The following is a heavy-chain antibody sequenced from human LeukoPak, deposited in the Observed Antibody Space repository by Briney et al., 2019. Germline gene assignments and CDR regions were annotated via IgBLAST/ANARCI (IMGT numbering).Heavy chain of an antibody. CDR2: MSGSGGST. CDR3: AKNQGQWLVPVDY. CDR1: GITFTSYA. Sequence: GGSLRLSCAASGITFTSYAMTWVRQAPGKGLEWVSSMSGSGGSTYYADSVKGRFTISRDNSKNTLYLQMNNLRAEDTALYYCAKNQGQWLVPVDYWGQGTLVTVSS. V-gene: IGHV3-23*01. J-gene: IGHJ4*02. D-gene: IGHD6-19*01.